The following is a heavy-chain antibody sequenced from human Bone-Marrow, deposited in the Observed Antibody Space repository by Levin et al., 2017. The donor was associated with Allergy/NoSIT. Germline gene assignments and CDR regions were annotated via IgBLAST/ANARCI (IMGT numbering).Heavy chain of an antibody. D-gene: IGHD3-16*01. V-gene: IGHV4-4*08. Sequence: SETLSLTCAVSGGSISSYCWGWIRQPPGKGLEWIGYVCNTGTHYNPSLLSRVTISRDTSRNQFSLRLSSVTAADTAVYYCVREFWGSLHYWGQGILVTISS. CDR1: GGSISSYC. CDR3: VREFWGSLHY. CDR2: VCNTGT. J-gene: IGHJ4*02.